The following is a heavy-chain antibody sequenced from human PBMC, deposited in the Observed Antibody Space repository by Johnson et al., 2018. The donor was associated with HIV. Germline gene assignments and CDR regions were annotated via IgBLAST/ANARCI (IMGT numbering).Heavy chain of an antibody. J-gene: IGHJ3*02. Sequence: QVQLVESGGGLVKPGGSLRLSCAASGFTFSDYYMSWIRQAPGKGLEWVSGISWNSGSIGYADSVKGRFTISRDNAKNSLYLQMNSLRAEDPALYYCARVPDRRGWDAFDIWGHGTMVTVSS. CDR1: GFTFSDYY. CDR3: ARVPDRRGWDAFDI. D-gene: IGHD6-19*01. V-gene: IGHV3-11*01. CDR2: ISWNSGSI.